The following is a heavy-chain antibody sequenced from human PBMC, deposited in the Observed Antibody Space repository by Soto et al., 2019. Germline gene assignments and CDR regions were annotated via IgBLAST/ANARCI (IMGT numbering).Heavy chain of an antibody. Sequence: ASVKVSCKASGYTFTSYYMHWVRQAPGQGFEWMGIINPSGGSTSYAQKFQGRVTMTRDTSTSTVYMELSSLRSEDTAVYYCARGPHYYDSSGSIPYWGQGTLVTVSS. J-gene: IGHJ4*02. CDR2: INPSGGST. D-gene: IGHD3-22*01. CDR3: ARGPHYYDSSGSIPY. V-gene: IGHV1-46*03. CDR1: GYTFTSYY.